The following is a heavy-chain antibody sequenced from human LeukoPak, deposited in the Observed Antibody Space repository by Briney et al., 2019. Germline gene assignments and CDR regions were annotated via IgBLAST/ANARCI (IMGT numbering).Heavy chain of an antibody. CDR2: INAGNGNT. CDR3: ARDSNYYDSSGYYYGGGSGWFDP. Sequence: ASVKVSCKASGYTFTSYAMHWVRQAPGQRLEWMGWINAGNGNTKYSQKFQGRVTITRDTSASTAYMELSSLRSEDTAVYYCARDSNYYDSSGYYYGGGSGWFDPWGQGTLVTVSS. V-gene: IGHV1-3*01. J-gene: IGHJ5*02. CDR1: GYTFTSYA. D-gene: IGHD3-22*01.